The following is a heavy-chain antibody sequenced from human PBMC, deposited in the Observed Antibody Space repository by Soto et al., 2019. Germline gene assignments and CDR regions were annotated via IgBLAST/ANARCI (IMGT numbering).Heavy chain of an antibody. D-gene: IGHD2-21*02. V-gene: IGHV3-21*01. CDR3: ARGRGDWPDYFDY. J-gene: IGHJ4*02. CDR1: GFPFSSYS. CDR2: ISSSSSYI. Sequence: EVQLVESGGGLVKPGGSLRLSCAASGFPFSSYSMNWFRQAPGKGLEWVSSISSSSSYIYYADSVKGRFTISRDNAKNSLYLQMNSLRAEDTAVYYCARGRGDWPDYFDYWGQGTLVTVSS.